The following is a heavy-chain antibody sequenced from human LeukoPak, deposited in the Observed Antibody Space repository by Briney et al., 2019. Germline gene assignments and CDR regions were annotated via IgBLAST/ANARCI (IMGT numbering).Heavy chain of an antibody. CDR2: IYYSGST. CDR1: GGSISSGGYY. CDR3: ARDLGIYCSSTSCPRRAFDI. J-gene: IGHJ3*02. Sequence: SETLSLTCTVSGGSISSGGYYWSWIRQHPGKGLEWIGYIYYSGSTYYNPSLKSRVTISVDTSKNQFSLKLSSVTAADTAVYYCARDLGIYCSSTSCPRRAFDIWGQGTMVTVSS. V-gene: IGHV4-31*03. D-gene: IGHD2-2*01.